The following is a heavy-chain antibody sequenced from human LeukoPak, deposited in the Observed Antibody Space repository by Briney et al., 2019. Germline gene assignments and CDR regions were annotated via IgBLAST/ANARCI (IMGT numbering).Heavy chain of an antibody. Sequence: HPGGSLRLSCAASGFTFSSYAMHWVRQAPGKGLEWVAVISYDGSNKYYADSVKGRFTISRDNSKNTLYLQMNSLRAEDTAVYYCARAPNWNSHFDYWGQGTLVTVSS. CDR3: ARAPNWNSHFDY. V-gene: IGHV3-30*04. CDR1: GFTFSSYA. J-gene: IGHJ4*02. D-gene: IGHD1/OR15-1a*01. CDR2: ISYDGSNK.